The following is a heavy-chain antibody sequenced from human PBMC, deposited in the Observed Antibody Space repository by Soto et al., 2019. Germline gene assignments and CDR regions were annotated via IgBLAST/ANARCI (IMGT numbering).Heavy chain of an antibody. D-gene: IGHD1-26*01. Sequence: SQTLSLTCAITGDSVSSNSAVWSWVRQSPSRGXEWXGXXYXRXKXXXXXXVSVRGRITINPDTSKNQYSLQLNSVNPEDTAVYFCARGEQYSGRIFDYWGQGTMVTVS. V-gene: IGHV6-1*01. CDR2: XYXRXKXXX. CDR1: GDSVSSNSAV. CDR3: ARGEQYSGRIFDY. J-gene: IGHJ4*01.